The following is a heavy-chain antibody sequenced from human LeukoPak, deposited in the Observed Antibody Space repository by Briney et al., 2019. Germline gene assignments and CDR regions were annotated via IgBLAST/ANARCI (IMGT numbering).Heavy chain of an antibody. CDR2: ISSSGSTI. CDR1: GFTFSSYE. J-gene: IGHJ4*02. CDR3: ARSFLGGWSLHLFDK. Sequence: GGSLRLSCAASGFTFSSYEMNWVRQAPGKGLEWVSYISSSGSTIYYADSVKGRFTISRDNAKNSLYLQMNSLRAEDTAVYYCARSFLGGWSLHLFDKWGQGTLVTVSS. V-gene: IGHV3-48*03. D-gene: IGHD6-19*01.